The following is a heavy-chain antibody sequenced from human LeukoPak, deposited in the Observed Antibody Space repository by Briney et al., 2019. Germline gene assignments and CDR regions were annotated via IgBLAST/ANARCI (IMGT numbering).Heavy chain of an antibody. CDR2: IIPIFGTA. CDR3: ARESAKGRWFGELLFDY. Sequence: AASVKVSCKASGGTFSSYAISWVRQAPGQGLEWMGGIIPIFGTANYAQKFQGRVTITADKSTSTAYMELSSLRSEDTAVYYCARESAKGRWFGELLFDYWGQGTLVTVSS. CDR1: GGTFSSYA. D-gene: IGHD3-10*01. J-gene: IGHJ4*02. V-gene: IGHV1-69*06.